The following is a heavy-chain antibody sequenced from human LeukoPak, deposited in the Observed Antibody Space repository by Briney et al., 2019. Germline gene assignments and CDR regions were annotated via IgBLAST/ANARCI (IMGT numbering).Heavy chain of an antibody. D-gene: IGHD6-19*01. J-gene: IGHJ6*03. V-gene: IGHV6-1*01. CDR1: GDSVSSNSAA. Sequence: SQTLSLTCAISGDSVSSNSAAWNWIRQSPSRGLEWLGRTYYRSKWYNDYAVSVKSRITINPDTSKNQFSLQLNSVTPEDTAVYYCARDIGAVANYYYYYMDVWGKGTTVTVSS. CDR3: ARDIGAVANYYYYYMDV. CDR2: TYYRSKWYN.